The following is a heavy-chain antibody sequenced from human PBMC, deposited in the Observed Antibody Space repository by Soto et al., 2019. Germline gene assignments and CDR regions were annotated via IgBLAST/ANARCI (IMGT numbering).Heavy chain of an antibody. CDR2: IYYSGST. V-gene: IGHV4-31*03. Sequence: PSETLSLTCTVSGGYISSGDYYWSWIRQHPGKGLEWIGYIYYSGSTYYNPSLKSRVTISVDTSNNQFSLKLSSVTAADIAVFYCARVKADNGDNAIAFDIWGQGTMVTVS. J-gene: IGHJ3*02. CDR1: GGYISSGDYY. CDR3: ARVKADNGDNAIAFDI. D-gene: IGHD4-17*01.